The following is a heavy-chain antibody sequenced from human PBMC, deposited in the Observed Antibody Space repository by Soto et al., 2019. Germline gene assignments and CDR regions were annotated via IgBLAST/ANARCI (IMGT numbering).Heavy chain of an antibody. CDR3: ARDAGPYGMDV. CDR1: GFTFSRYS. J-gene: IGHJ6*02. CDR2: ISSISRTI. Sequence: EVQLVESGGGVVPPGGSLRLSCAASGFTFSRYSMNWVRQAPGKGLEWVSYISSISRTINYADSVKGRFTISRDNAKNSVYLQMNSLRDEDTAVYYCARDAGPYGMDVWGQGTTVSVSS. V-gene: IGHV3-48*02.